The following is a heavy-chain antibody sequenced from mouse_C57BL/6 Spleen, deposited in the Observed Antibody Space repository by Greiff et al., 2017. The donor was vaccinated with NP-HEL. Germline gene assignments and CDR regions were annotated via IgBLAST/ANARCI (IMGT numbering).Heavy chain of an antibody. Sequence: QVQLQQSGAELVRPGASVKLSCKASGYTFTDYYINWVKQRPGQGLEWIARIYPGSGNTYYNEKFKGKATLTAEKSSSTAYMQLSSLTSEDSAVYFCASPLYYGYDGGFDYWGQGTTLTVSS. CDR1: GYTFTDYY. CDR2: IYPGSGNT. CDR3: ASPLYYGYDGGFDY. J-gene: IGHJ2*01. D-gene: IGHD2-2*01. V-gene: IGHV1-76*01.